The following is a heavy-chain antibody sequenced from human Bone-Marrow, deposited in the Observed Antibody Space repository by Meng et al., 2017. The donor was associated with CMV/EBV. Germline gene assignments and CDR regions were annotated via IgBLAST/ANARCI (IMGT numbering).Heavy chain of an antibody. V-gene: IGHV3-30-3*01. CDR2: ISYDGSNK. Sequence: GGSLRLSCAASGFTFSSYAMRWVRQAPGKGLEWVAVISYDGSNKYYADFVKGRFTISRDNSKNTLYLQMNSLRAEDTAVYYCARVGGYCSGGSCYYYGMDVWGQGTTVTVSS. CDR1: GFTFSSYA. CDR3: ARVGGYCSGGSCYYYGMDV. D-gene: IGHD2-15*01. J-gene: IGHJ6*02.